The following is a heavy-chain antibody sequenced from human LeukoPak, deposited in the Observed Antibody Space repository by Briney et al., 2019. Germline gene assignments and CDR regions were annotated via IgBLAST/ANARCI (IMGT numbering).Heavy chain of an antibody. CDR2: IYYSGST. CDR1: GGSISSYY. J-gene: IGHJ4*02. V-gene: IGHV4-59*01. Sequence: SETLSLTCTVSGGSISSYYWSWIRQPSGKGLEWIGYIYYSGSTNYNPSLKSRVAISVDTSKNQFSLKLSSVTAADTAVYYCARLVPAVGGVDYWGQGTLVTVSS. D-gene: IGHD2-2*01. CDR3: ARLVPAVGGVDY.